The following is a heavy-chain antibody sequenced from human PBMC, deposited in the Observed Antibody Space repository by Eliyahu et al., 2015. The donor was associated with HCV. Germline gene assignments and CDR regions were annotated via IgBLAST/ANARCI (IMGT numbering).Heavy chain of an antibody. V-gene: IGHV4-34*01. CDR3: ARVRSTFRVRSGIRTNYWYFDL. CDR1: XGSFSGYY. Sequence: QVQLQQWGAGLLKPSETLSLTCXVYXGSFSGYYWSWXRQPPGKGLEWIGEINHSGSTNYNPSLKSRVTISVDTSKNQFSLKLSSVTAADTAVYYCARVRSTFRVRSGIRTNYWYFDLWGRGTLVTVSS. D-gene: IGHD1-14*01. J-gene: IGHJ2*01. CDR2: INHSGST.